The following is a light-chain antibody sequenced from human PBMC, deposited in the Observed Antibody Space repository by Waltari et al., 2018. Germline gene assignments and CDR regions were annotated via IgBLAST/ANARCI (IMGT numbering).Light chain of an antibody. CDR2: EVS. CDR1: SNDVGGHGY. CDR3: SSHTATVPHV. J-gene: IGLJ1*01. Sequence: QSALTQPASVSGSPGQSITISCPGTSNDVGGHGYVSWYQQYPGKAPKLIIYEVSYRPSGISTRFSGSKSGNTASLTISGLQAEDEADYYCSSHTATVPHVFGTGTRVTVV. V-gene: IGLV2-14*01.